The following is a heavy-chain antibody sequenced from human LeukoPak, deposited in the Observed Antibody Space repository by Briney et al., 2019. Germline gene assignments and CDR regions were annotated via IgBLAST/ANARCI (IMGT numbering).Heavy chain of an antibody. CDR2: VNTKGET. CDR1: GVSMSAFQ. J-gene: IGHJ4*02. CDR3: ATSNDAKIAPFDH. Sequence: SETLSLTCAVSGVSMSAFQWSWVRQSPEKGLEWIGCVNTKGETNYNPSLKSRVTTSVDTSKSQFSLRLTSVTAADTAVYYCATSNDAKIAPFDHWGQGALVTVSS. V-gene: IGHV4-4*09. D-gene: IGHD2-8*01.